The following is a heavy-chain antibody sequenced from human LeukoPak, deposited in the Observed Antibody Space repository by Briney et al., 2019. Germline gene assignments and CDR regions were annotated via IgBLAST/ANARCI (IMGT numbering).Heavy chain of an antibody. CDR3: ARGSYSYGWGYYYYYGMDV. V-gene: IGHV1-69*13. Sequence: GASVKVSCKASGGTFSSYAISWVRQAPGQGLEWMGGIIPIFGTANYAQKFQGRVTITADESTSTAYMELSSLRSEDTAVYYCARGSYSYGWGYYYYYGMDVWGQGTTVTVSS. D-gene: IGHD5-18*01. CDR1: GGTFSSYA. J-gene: IGHJ6*02. CDR2: IIPIFGTA.